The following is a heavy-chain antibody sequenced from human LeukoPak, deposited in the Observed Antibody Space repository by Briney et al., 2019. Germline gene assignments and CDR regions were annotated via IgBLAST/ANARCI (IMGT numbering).Heavy chain of an antibody. D-gene: IGHD3-10*01. CDR2: IKEDGSET. Sequence: PGGSLRLPCAASGFIFKKYWMNWVRQVPGKGLECLANIKEDGSETYYADSVKGRFTISRDNPKNLLFLQINSLRVEDTAVYYCARETMVRGVNWFDPWGQGTLVTVSS. V-gene: IGHV3-7*01. CDR3: ARETMVRGVNWFDP. CDR1: GFIFKKYW. J-gene: IGHJ5*02.